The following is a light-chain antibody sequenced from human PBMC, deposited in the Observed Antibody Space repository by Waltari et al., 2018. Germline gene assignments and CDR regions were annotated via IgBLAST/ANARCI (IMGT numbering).Light chain of an antibody. CDR1: QSLLYRDGNTY. V-gene: IGKV2-30*01. Sequence: DVVMTQSPLSLAATLGQPASISCRSSQSLLYRDGNTYLNWFHQRPGQSPRRLIYQVSNRDYGVPNRFSGSGSGTDFTLTISRVEAEDVGIFFCMQGTQWPGTFGQGTKVEIK. CDR3: MQGTQWPGT. CDR2: QVS. J-gene: IGKJ1*01.